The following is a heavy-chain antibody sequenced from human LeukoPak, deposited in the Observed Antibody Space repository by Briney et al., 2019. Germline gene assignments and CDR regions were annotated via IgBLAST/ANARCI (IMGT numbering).Heavy chain of an antibody. CDR2: INHSGST. J-gene: IGHJ5*02. V-gene: IGHV4-34*01. D-gene: IGHD3-3*01. Sequence: PGGSLRLSCAASGFTFSDYYTSWIRQPPGKGLEWIGEINHSGSTNYNPSLKSRVTISVDTSKSQFSLKLSSVTAADTAIYFCARRGLRFLESVKYSWFDPWGQGTLVTVSS. CDR1: GFTFSDYY. CDR3: ARRGLRFLESVKYSWFDP.